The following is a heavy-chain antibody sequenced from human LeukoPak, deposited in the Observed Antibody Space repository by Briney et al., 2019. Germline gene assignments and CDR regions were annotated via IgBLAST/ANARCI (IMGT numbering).Heavy chain of an antibody. CDR3: AKDTSYYDSRYMDY. V-gene: IGHV3-23*01. Sequence: GGSLRLSCAASGFTFSSYAMIWVRQAPGKGLEWVSAISGGGDYTYYADSVKGRFTISRDISKNTLYLQMNSLRAEDTAVYYCAKDTSYYDSRYMDYWGQGTLVTVSS. CDR2: ISGGGDYT. D-gene: IGHD3-22*01. J-gene: IGHJ4*02. CDR1: GFTFSSYA.